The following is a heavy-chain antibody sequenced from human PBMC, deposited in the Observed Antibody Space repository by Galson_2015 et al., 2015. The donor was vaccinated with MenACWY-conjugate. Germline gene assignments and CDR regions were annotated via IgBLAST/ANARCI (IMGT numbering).Heavy chain of an antibody. CDR2: ISAYNGHT. Sequence: SVKVSCKASGYTFINYGISWVRQAPGQGLEWMGRISAYNGHTNYAQRLQGRVTMTRDTSTSTAYMELRSLRSDDTAVYYCARGPADHQEYFQHWGQGTLVTVSS. D-gene: IGHD2-2*01. CDR3: ARGPADHQEYFQH. J-gene: IGHJ1*01. CDR1: GYTFINYG. V-gene: IGHV1-18*04.